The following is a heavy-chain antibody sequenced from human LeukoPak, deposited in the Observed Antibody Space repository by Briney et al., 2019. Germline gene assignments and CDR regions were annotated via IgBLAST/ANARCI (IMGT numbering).Heavy chain of an antibody. J-gene: IGHJ6*03. CDR2: IIPLFGTP. CDR1: GGTFNNFA. CDR3: ATRLSRSFYYYMDV. V-gene: IGHV1-69*13. D-gene: IGHD4/OR15-4a*01. Sequence: GASVKVSCKASGGTFNNFAISWVRQVPGQGLEWMGGIIPLFGTPSYAQKFQARVTITADESTSTAYMELSSLGSEDTAVYYCATRLSRSFYYYMDVWGKGTTVTVSS.